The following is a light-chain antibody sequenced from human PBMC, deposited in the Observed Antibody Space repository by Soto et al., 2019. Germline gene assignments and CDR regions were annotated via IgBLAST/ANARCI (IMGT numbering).Light chain of an antibody. V-gene: IGLV1-40*01. Sequence: QSVLTQPPSGSGAPGQRVTISCTGSSSNIGAGYDVHWYQQLPGTAPKLLIYGDNNRPSGVPDRFSGSKSGTSASLAITGLQAEDEADYYCQSYDSSLSAWVFGGGTKLTFL. J-gene: IGLJ3*02. CDR1: SSNIGAGYD. CDR2: GDN. CDR3: QSYDSSLSAWV.